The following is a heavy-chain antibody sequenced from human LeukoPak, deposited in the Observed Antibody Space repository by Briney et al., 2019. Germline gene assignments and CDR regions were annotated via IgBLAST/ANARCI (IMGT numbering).Heavy chain of an antibody. Sequence: GASVKVSCKASGGTFSSYAISWVRQAPGQGLEWMGGIIPIFGTANYVQKFQGRVTITADKSTSTAYMELSSLRSEDTAVYYCARGVGSGYTDYWGQGALVTVSS. V-gene: IGHV1-69*06. CDR2: IIPIFGTA. J-gene: IGHJ4*02. CDR1: GGTFSSYA. D-gene: IGHD3-22*01. CDR3: ARGVGSGYTDY.